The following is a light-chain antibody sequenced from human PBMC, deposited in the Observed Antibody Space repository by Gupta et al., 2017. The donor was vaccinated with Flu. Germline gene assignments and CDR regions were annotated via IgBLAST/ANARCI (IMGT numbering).Light chain of an antibody. CDR1: QSVSSN. V-gene: IGKV3-15*01. CDR2: GAS. Sequence: EIVMPQSPATLSVPPGERATLSCRASQSVSSNLAWYQQKPGHAPGHLIYGASTRATGIPARFSSSVSGTEFTLTISSHQSENFAVYYCQQYNNWAPWTFGQGTKVEIK. J-gene: IGKJ1*01. CDR3: QQYNNWAPWT.